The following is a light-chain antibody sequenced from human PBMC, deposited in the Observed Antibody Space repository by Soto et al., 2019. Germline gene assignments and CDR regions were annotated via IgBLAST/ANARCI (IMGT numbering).Light chain of an antibody. CDR3: QQYNNWPPVT. CDR1: QSVSSN. J-gene: IGKJ1*01. CDR2: GAS. V-gene: IGKV3-15*01. Sequence: EIVLTQTPGTLSLSPGERATLSFRASQSVSSNLAWYQQKPGQAPRLLIYGASTRATGIPARFSGSGSGTEFTVTISSLQSEDFAVYYCQQYNNWPPVTFGQGTKVDIK.